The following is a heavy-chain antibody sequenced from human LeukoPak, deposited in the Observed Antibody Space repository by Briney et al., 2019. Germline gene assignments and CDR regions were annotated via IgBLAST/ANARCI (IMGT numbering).Heavy chain of an antibody. CDR3: AKVYEVSPAGPQLIVATQFGTVDY. CDR1: GFTFSSYA. V-gene: IGHV3-23*01. CDR2: ISGSGGST. Sequence: GGSLRLSCAASGFTFSSYAMSWVRQAPGKGLEWVSAISGSGGSTYYADSVKGRFTISRDNSKNTLYLQMNSLRAEDTAVYYCAKVYEVSPAGPQLIVATQFGTVDYWGQGTLVTVSS. J-gene: IGHJ4*02. D-gene: IGHD5-12*01.